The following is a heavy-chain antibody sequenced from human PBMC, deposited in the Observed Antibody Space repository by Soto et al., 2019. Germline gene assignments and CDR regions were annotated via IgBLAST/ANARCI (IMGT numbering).Heavy chain of an antibody. J-gene: IGHJ4*02. CDR2: INHRGST. V-gene: IGHV4-34*01. Sequence: SETQSLTCAVYGGSFSGYYWSWIRQPPGKGLEWIGEINHRGSTNYNPSLKSRVTISVDTSKNQFSLKLSPVTAADTAVYYCARGPRPYDSSGYYAPPRTFFDYWGQGTLVTVSS. CDR3: ARGPRPYDSSGYYAPPRTFFDY. D-gene: IGHD3-22*01. CDR1: GGSFSGYY.